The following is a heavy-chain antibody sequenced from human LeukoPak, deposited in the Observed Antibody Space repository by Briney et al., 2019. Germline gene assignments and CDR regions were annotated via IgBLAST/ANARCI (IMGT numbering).Heavy chain of an antibody. J-gene: IGHJ6*03. D-gene: IGHD4-11*01. CDR2: IYYSGRT. CDR1: GGSFSGYY. V-gene: IGHV4-31*11. Sequence: SETLSLKGAVYGGSFSGYYWRWLRQHPGKGLEGIVYIYYSGRTYYNPSLKSRVTISVDTSKNQFSLKLSSVTAADTAVYSCARDQGGYSNTYYYSYMDVWGKGTTVTVSS. CDR3: ARDQGGYSNTYYYSYMDV.